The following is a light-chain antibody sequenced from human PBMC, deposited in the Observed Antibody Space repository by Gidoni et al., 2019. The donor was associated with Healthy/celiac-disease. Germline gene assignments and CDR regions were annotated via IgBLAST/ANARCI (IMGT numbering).Light chain of an antibody. CDR1: VSSN. CDR2: GAS. J-gene: IGKJ3*01. Sequence: VSSNSAWYQQKPGQAPRLLIYGASTRATGIPARFSGSGSGTEFTLTISSLQSEDLAVYYCQQYNNWPPTFXPXTKVDIK. V-gene: IGKV3-15*01. CDR3: QQYNNWPPT.